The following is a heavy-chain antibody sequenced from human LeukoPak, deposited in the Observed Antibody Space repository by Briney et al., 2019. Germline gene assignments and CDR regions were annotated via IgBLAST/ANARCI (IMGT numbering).Heavy chain of an antibody. CDR1: GGSFSGYY. CDR2: INQSGRT. D-gene: IGHD6-19*01. V-gene: IGHV4-34*01. J-gene: IGHJ4*02. Sequence: SETLSLTCAVYGGSFSGYYWSWIRQPPGKGREWIGEINQSGRTNYNPSLKSRVTISVDTSKNQFSLKLSSVTAADTAVYYCARLDSSGWSGPFFDYWGQGSLVTVSS. CDR3: ARLDSSGWSGPFFDY.